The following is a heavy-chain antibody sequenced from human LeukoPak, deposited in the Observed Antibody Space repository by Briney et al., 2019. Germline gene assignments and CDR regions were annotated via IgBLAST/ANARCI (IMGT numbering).Heavy chain of an antibody. V-gene: IGHV3-64*01. J-gene: IGHJ4*02. CDR1: GFTFRNYA. CDR2: ISSNGGST. Sequence: GVSVRLSCAASGFTFRNYAMHWVREAPGKGLEYVSAISSNGGSTYYENFVKGKLTISRDNSKNTLYLQMGSLRTEDMAVYYCARGSVVVVATTPFFDYWGQGTLVTVSS. CDR3: ARGSVVVVATTPFFDY. D-gene: IGHD2-15*01.